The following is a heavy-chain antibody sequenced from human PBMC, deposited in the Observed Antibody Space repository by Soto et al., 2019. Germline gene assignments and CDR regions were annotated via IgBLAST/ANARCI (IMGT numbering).Heavy chain of an antibody. V-gene: IGHV3-21*01. Sequence: DVQLVEAGGGLVKPGGSLRLSCAASGFTFSSYSMNWVRQAPGKGLEWVASISSSSTYIDYADSVKGRFTVYRDNAKKSVYLQMNSLRVEDTAVFYCARKRAGGRFLDYWGQGILVTVSS. D-gene: IGHD1-26*01. CDR3: ARKRAGGRFLDY. CDR1: GFTFSSYS. J-gene: IGHJ4*02. CDR2: ISSSSTYI.